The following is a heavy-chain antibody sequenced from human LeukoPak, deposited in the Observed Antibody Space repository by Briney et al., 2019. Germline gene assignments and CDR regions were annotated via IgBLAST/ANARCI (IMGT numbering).Heavy chain of an antibody. Sequence: PGGSLRLSCAASGFTFSNYAMRWVRQAPGKGLEWVSGISGSGDSTYYADSVKGRFTISRDNSKNTLYLQMNSLRAEDTAVYYCAREVKQWLVLGGEFDYWGQGTLVTVSS. CDR3: AREVKQWLVLGGEFDY. CDR2: ISGSGDST. V-gene: IGHV3-23*01. CDR1: GFTFSNYA. D-gene: IGHD6-19*01. J-gene: IGHJ4*02.